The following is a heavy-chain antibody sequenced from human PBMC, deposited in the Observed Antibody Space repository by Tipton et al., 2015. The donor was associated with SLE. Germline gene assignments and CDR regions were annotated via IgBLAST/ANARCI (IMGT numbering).Heavy chain of an antibody. J-gene: IGHJ5*02. CDR1: GFIFTNAW. D-gene: IGHD6-19*01. V-gene: IGHV3-15*01. Sequence: SLRLSCAASGFIFTNAWMSWVRQAPGKGPEWVGRIKSRGDDGTTDYAAPVEGRFIIYDANNTLYLQMNSLKTEDTAVYYCITDGAQGGWFPPSWGQGTLVTVSS. CDR3: ITDGAQGGWFPPS. CDR2: IKSRGDDGTT.